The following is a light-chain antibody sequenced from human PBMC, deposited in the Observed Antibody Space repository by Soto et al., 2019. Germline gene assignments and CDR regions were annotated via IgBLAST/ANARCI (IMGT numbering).Light chain of an antibody. CDR3: QQYSNWPST. CDR1: QSVTTN. CDR2: GAS. Sequence: ELVMTQSPATLSVSPGERATLSCRASQSVTTNLAWYQQKPGQAPRLLMYGASTRATGVPARFSGSGSGTEFTLTISSLQSEDFAVYYCQQYSNWPSTFGQGTKV. V-gene: IGKV3-15*01. J-gene: IGKJ1*01.